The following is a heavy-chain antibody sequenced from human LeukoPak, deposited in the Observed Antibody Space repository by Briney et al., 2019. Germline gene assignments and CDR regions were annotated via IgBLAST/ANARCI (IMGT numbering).Heavy chain of an antibody. J-gene: IGHJ4*02. V-gene: IGHV3-48*01. CDR1: GFIFRNYN. D-gene: IGHD3-22*01. Sequence: GGSLRLSCAASGFIFRNYNINWVRQAPGKGLEWVSYISRSGSTIYYADSVKGRFTISRDDAKNSVYLQMNSLRAEDTAVYYCASGDYYDSPSAKGYWGQGTLVTVSS. CDR2: ISRSGSTI. CDR3: ASGDYYDSPSAKGY.